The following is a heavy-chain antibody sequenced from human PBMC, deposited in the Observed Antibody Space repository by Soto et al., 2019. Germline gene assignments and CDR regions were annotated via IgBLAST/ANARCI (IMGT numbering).Heavy chain of an antibody. Sequence: ASVKVSCKASGYTFTSYGISWVRQAPGQGLEWMGWISAYNGNTNYEQRLQGRVTMTTDTSTSTAYMEMRSLRADDTAVYYCAREGGRGPVLTGYPDYYYGMDVWGQGTTVTVSS. J-gene: IGHJ6*02. V-gene: IGHV1-18*01. CDR2: ISAYNGNT. D-gene: IGHD3-9*01. CDR1: GYTFTSYG. CDR3: AREGGRGPVLTGYPDYYYGMDV.